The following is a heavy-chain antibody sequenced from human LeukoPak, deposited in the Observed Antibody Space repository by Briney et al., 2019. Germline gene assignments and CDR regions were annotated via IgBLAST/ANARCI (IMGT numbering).Heavy chain of an antibody. CDR1: GGPLSGFY. Sequence: PSETLSLTYAVCGGPLSGFYWIWLRHPPGKGLEWTGDIHHSGSTNYLPSLKSRVVISVDPYKNHSSLKLSAVTAADTAVYYCARGRLRPQYWRQGTLVGVSS. CDR3: ARGRLRPQY. D-gene: IGHD5-12*01. CDR2: IHHSGST. V-gene: IGHV4-34*01. J-gene: IGHJ4*02.